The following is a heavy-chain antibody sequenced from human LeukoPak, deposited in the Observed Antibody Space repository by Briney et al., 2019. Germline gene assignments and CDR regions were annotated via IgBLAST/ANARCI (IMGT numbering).Heavy chain of an antibody. J-gene: IGHJ5*02. CDR1: GFTFSTFG. D-gene: IGHD5-18*01. CDR3: ARDVDTSSHSSQLDP. V-gene: IGHV3-33*01. Sequence: GGSLRLSCATAGFTFSTFGIHWVRQTPGKGLEWAAAIQSDGSKQYYGDSVKGRFTISRDSSKNTVYLQMDSLRDEDTAVYYCARDVDTSSHSSQLDPWGQGTLVTVSS. CDR2: IQSDGSKQ.